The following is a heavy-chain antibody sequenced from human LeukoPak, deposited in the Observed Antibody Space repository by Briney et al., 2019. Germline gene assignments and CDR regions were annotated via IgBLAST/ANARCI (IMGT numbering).Heavy chain of an antibody. J-gene: IGHJ4*02. V-gene: IGHV3-23*01. CDR3: AGDKTTGGWYEFDY. D-gene: IGHD6-19*01. CDR1: GFTFSSYA. Sequence: GSLRLSCAASGFTFSSYAMSWVRQAPGKGLECITGFSGSGGSTYYADSVKGRFTISRDNSKNTLYLQMNSLRAEDTAVYYCAGDKTTGGWYEFDYWGQGTLVTVSS. CDR2: FSGSGGST.